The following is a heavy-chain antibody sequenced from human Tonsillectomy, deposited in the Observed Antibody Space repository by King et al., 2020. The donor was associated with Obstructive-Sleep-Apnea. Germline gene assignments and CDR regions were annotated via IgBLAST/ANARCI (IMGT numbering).Heavy chain of an antibody. V-gene: IGHV4-31*11. CDR1: GGSISSGGYY. D-gene: IGHD2-21*02. Sequence: VQLQESGPGLVKPSQTLSLTCAVSGGSISSGGYYWTWIRQHPGKGLEWIGYIYHSGGTYYTPSLKSRISMSVDASKNQFSLRLTSVTAADTAVYYCASGGDGLDNWGQGTLVTVSS. J-gene: IGHJ4*02. CDR2: IYHSGGT. CDR3: ASGGDGLDN.